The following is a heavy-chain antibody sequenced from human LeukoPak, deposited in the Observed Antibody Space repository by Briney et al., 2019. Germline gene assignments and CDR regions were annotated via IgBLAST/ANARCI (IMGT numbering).Heavy chain of an antibody. CDR1: GYTFTGYY. J-gene: IGHJ6*02. CDR3: ATIGVVPAANTYGMDV. D-gene: IGHD2-2*01. Sequence: ASVKVSCKASGYTFTGYYMHWVRQAPGQGLEWMGWINPNSGGTNYAQKFQGRVTMTRDTSISTAYMELSRLRSDDTAVYYCATIGVVPAANTYGMDVWGQGTTVTVSS. V-gene: IGHV1-2*02. CDR2: INPNSGGT.